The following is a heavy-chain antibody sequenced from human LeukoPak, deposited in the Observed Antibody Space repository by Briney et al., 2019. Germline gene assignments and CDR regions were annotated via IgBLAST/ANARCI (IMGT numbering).Heavy chain of an antibody. V-gene: IGHV1-2*06. CDR1: GYTFIDYF. D-gene: IGHD7-27*01. CDR3: ARDLSSTSNWEFDY. CDR2: LNPNNGYT. Sequence: ASVKVSCKTSGYTFIDYFIHWVRQAPGQGHEWMGRLNPNNGYTFYTEEFQGRVTMTSDTSISTAYMELTGLTSHDTALYYCARDLSSTSNWEFDYWGPGTLVTVSS. J-gene: IGHJ4*02.